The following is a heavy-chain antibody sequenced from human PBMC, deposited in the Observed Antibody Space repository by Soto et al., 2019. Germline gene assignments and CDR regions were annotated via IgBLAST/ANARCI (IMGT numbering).Heavy chain of an antibody. Sequence: EVQLVESGGGLVKPGGSLRLSCAASGFTFSSYSMNWVRQAPGKGLEWVSSISSSSSYIYYADSVKGRFTISRDNAKNSLYLQMNSLRAEDTAVYYCARALEWFDYYYYMDVWGKGTTVTFSS. J-gene: IGHJ6*03. D-gene: IGHD3-3*01. CDR2: ISSSSSYI. CDR3: ARALEWFDYYYYMDV. CDR1: GFTFSSYS. V-gene: IGHV3-21*01.